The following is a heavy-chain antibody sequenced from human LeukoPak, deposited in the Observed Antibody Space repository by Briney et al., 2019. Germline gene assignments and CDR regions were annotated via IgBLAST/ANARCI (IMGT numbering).Heavy chain of an antibody. V-gene: IGHV4-59*01. CDR3: ARDLSGSYDY. CDR1: GGSISSYY. J-gene: IGHJ4*02. Sequence: SETLSLTCTVSGGSISSYYWSWIRQPPGKGLEWIGYIYYSGSTNYNPSLKSRVTISVDTSKNQFSLKLSSVTAADTAVYCCARDLSGSYDYWGQGTLVTVSS. CDR2: IYYSGST. D-gene: IGHD1-26*01.